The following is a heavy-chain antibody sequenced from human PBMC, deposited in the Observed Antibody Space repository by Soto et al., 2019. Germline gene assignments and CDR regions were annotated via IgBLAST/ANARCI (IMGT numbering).Heavy chain of an antibody. D-gene: IGHD3-3*01. Sequence: GGSLRLSCAASGFTFSSYSMSWVRQAPGKGLEWVSAISGSGGSTYYADSVKGRFTISRDNSKNTLYLQMNSLGAEDTAVYYCAKVRPQSPTFWSGKGAFYYYYGMDVWGQGTAVTVSS. CDR1: GFTFSSYS. V-gene: IGHV3-23*01. CDR2: ISGSGGST. CDR3: AKVRPQSPTFWSGKGAFYYYYGMDV. J-gene: IGHJ6*02.